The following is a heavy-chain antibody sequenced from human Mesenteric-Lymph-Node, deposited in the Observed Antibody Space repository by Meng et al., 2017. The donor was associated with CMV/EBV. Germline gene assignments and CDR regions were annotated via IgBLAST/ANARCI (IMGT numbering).Heavy chain of an antibody. V-gene: IGHV3-21*01. CDR1: GFTFSDYS. D-gene: IGHD3-22*01. CDR2: ISSSSSYI. J-gene: IGHJ4*02. Sequence: GESLKISCAASGFTFSDYSMNWVRQAPGKGLEWVSSISSSSSYIYYADSVKGRFTISRDNAKNSLYLQMNSLRAEDTAVYYCAREGYYDSSGYYPGYWGQGTLVTVSS. CDR3: AREGYYDSSGYYPGY.